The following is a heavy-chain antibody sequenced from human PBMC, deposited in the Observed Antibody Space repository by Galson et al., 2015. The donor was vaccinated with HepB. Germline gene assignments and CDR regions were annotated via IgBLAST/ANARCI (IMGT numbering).Heavy chain of an antibody. Sequence: LRLSCAASGFTFSSYGMHWVRQAPGKGLEWVAVISYDGSNKYYADSVKGRFTISRDNSKNTLYLQMNSLRAEDTAVYYCAKDVYYDSSGYTSDYWGQGTLVTVS. CDR2: ISYDGSNK. CDR1: GFTFSSYG. V-gene: IGHV3-30*18. D-gene: IGHD3-22*01. J-gene: IGHJ4*02. CDR3: AKDVYYDSSGYTSDY.